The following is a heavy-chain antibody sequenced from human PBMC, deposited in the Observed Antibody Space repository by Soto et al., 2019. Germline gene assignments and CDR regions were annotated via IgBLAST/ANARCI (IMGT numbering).Heavy chain of an antibody. CDR2: ISSSSSYI. Sequence: GGSLRLSCAASGFTFSSYSMNWVRQAPGKGLEWVSSISSSSSYIYYADSVNGRFTISRDNAKNSLYLQMNSLRAEDTAVYYCARDPTRIAARLDGLGWFDPWGQGTLVTVSS. J-gene: IGHJ5*02. CDR1: GFTFSSYS. V-gene: IGHV3-21*01. CDR3: ARDPTRIAARLDGLGWFDP. D-gene: IGHD6-6*01.